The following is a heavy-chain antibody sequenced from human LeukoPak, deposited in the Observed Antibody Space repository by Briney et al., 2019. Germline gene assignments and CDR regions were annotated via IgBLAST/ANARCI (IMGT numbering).Heavy chain of an antibody. J-gene: IGHJ4*02. V-gene: IGHV3-48*03. CDR2: ISTTGRTI. D-gene: IGHD3-10*01. Sequence: GGSLRLSCLVSGFTFSGYEMNWVRQAPGKGLEWLSHISTTGRTIYYADSAKGRFTISRDNSKNSLYLQMNSLRAEDTAVYYCAKFTDYYGSGSYFDYWGQGTLVTVSS. CDR3: AKFTDYYGSGSYFDY. CDR1: GFTFSGYE.